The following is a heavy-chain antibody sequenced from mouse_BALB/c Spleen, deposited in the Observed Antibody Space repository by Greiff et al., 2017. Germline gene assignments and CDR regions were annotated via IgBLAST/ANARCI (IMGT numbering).Heavy chain of an antibody. V-gene: IGHV2-2*02. CDR2: IWSGGST. Sequence: QVQLKQSGPGLVQPSQSLSITCTVSGFSLTSYGVHWVRQSPGKGLEWLGVIWSGGSTDYNAAFISRLSISKDNSKSQVFFKMNSLQANDTAIYYCARSQTARATSYYAMDYWGQGTSVTVSS. J-gene: IGHJ4*01. CDR1: GFSLTSYG. CDR3: ARSQTARATSYYAMDY. D-gene: IGHD3-2*01.